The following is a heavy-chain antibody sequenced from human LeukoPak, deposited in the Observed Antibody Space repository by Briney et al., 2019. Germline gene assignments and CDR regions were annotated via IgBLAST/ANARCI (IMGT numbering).Heavy chain of an antibody. CDR3: ARRIPEFYDNSGLIDY. D-gene: IGHD3-22*01. CDR2: IKQDGSEK. Sequence: GGSLRLSCAPSGFTFTSYWMSWVREAPGKGRGWGANIKQDGSEKYYVDSVKGRFTISRDNSKHTLYLQMNSLRADDTAVYYCARRIPEFYDNSGLIDYWGQGTLVTVSS. J-gene: IGHJ4*02. V-gene: IGHV3-7*01. CDR1: GFTFTSYW.